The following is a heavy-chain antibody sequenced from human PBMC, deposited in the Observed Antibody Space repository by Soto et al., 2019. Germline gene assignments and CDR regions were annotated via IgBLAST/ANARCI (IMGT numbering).Heavy chain of an antibody. Sequence: QAQMVQSGPEVKKPGSSVRVSCKASGGTFNRVSLCWVRQAPGQGFDWVGEIIPFRGTTNYAPKFRGRVTITADESTGTSHAALGSPTSEGTAVYSCVGTHFYETGGVFDYFASWGQGTVVSVSS. J-gene: IGHJ4*02. CDR2: IIPFRGTT. V-gene: IGHV1-69*01. CDR1: GGTFNRVS. CDR3: VGTHFYETGGVFDYFAS. D-gene: IGHD3-22*01.